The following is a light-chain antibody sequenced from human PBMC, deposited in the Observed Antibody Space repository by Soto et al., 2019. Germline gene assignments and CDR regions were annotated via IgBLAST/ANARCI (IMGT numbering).Light chain of an antibody. J-gene: IGLJ1*01. V-gene: IGLV2-8*01. Sequence: QSVLTQPPSASGSPGQSVTISCTGTSSDVGRYNYVSWYQQHPGKAPKLLIYEVSKRPSGVPDRFSGSKSGSTASLTVSGLQADDEADYYCSSYAGSNNVFGTGTKLTVL. CDR2: EVS. CDR3: SSYAGSNNV. CDR1: SSDVGRYNY.